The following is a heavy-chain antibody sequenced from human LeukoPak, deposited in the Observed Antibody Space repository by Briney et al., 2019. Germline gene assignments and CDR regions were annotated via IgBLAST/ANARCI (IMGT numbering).Heavy chain of an antibody. D-gene: IGHD2-15*01. V-gene: IGHV3-11*01. J-gene: IGHJ6*02. CDR1: GFTFSDYY. Sequence: GGSLRLSCAASGFTFSDYYMSWIRQAPGKGLEWVSSISSSSSYIYYADSVKGRFTISRDNAKNSLYLQMNSLRAEDTAVYYCARGYCSGGSCYYPSWGMDVWGQGTTVTVSS. CDR2: ISSSSSYI. CDR3: ARGYCSGGSCYYPSWGMDV.